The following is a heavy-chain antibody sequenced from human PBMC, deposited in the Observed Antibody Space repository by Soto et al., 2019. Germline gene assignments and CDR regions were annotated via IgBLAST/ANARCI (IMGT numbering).Heavy chain of an antibody. CDR2: ISGSCGST. CDR1: GFTFISYA. CDR3: ARESEDLTSNFDY. Sequence: GGSLILSCAASGFTFISYAMIWVRQSPGKGLEWVSAISGSCGSTYYADSVKGRFTISRDNSKNTLYLQMNSLRAEDTAVYYCARESEDLTSNFDYWGQGTLVTVSS. V-gene: IGHV3-23*01. J-gene: IGHJ4*02.